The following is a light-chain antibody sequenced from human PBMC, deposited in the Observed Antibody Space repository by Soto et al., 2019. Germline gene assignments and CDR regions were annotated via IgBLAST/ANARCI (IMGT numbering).Light chain of an antibody. CDR1: QSVSSSY. CDR3: QQYGWPPPYT. J-gene: IGKJ2*01. Sequence: EIVLTQSPGTLSLSPGERATLSCRASQSVSSSYLAWYQQKAGQAPRLLIYGASSRATGIPDRFSGSGSGTDFPLTISRLEPEDLAVYTCQQYGWPPPYTFGQGTKLEIK. CDR2: GAS. V-gene: IGKV3-20*01.